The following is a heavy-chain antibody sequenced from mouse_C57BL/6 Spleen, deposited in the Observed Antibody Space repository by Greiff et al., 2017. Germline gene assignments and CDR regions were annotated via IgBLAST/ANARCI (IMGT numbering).Heavy chain of an antibody. CDR2: INPSNGGT. D-gene: IGHD2-5*01. CDR3: ARGRTYYSNYRYFDV. V-gene: IGHV1-53*01. CDR1: GYTFTSYW. J-gene: IGHJ1*03. Sequence: QVQLQQPGTELVKPGASVKLSCKASGYTFTSYWMHWVKQRPGQGLEWIGNINPSNGGTNYNEKFKSKATLTVDKSSSTAYMQLSSLTSEDSAVYYCARGRTYYSNYRYFDVWGTGTTVTVSS.